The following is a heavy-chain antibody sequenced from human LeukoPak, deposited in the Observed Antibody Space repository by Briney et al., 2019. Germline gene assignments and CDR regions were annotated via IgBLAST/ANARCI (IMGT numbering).Heavy chain of an antibody. CDR2: IYTSGST. V-gene: IGHV4-4*07. CDR1: GGSISSYY. J-gene: IGHJ5*02. D-gene: IGHD3-10*01. CDR3: AREPYYYGSGSYTWFDP. Sequence: PSETLSLTCTVSGGSISSYYWSWIRQPAGKGLEWIGRIYTSGSTNYNPSLKSRVTMSVDTSKNQFSLKLSSVAAADTAVYYCAREPYYYGSGSYTWFDPWGQGTLVTVSS.